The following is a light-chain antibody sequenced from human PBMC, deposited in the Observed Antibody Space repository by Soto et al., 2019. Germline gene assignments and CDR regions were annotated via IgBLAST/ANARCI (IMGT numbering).Light chain of an antibody. Sequence: DIQMTQSPSTLSASVGDRVTITCRASQSISSWLAGYQQKPGKAPKLLIYDASSLESGVPSRLSGSGSGTEFTLTISSLQPDDFATYYGQQYNSYSPTFGRGTKVDIK. J-gene: IGKJ1*01. CDR2: DAS. CDR1: QSISSW. CDR3: QQYNSYSPT. V-gene: IGKV1-5*01.